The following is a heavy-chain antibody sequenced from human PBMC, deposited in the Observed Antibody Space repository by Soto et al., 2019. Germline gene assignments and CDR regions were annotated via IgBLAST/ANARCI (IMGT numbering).Heavy chain of an antibody. Sequence: PSETLSLTCAVYGGSFSGYYWTWIRQPPGKGLEWIGEINHRRSANYNPSLKSRATISLDMSKNQFSLKLTSVTAADTAVYYCARDKYCSGGSCRKNWFDPWGQGTLVTVSS. CDR2: INHRRSA. J-gene: IGHJ5*02. D-gene: IGHD2-15*01. CDR1: GGSFSGYY. CDR3: ARDKYCSGGSCRKNWFDP. V-gene: IGHV4-34*01.